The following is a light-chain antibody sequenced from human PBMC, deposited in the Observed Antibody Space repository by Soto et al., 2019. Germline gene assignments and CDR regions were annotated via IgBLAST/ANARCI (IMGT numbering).Light chain of an antibody. J-gene: IGKJ1*01. CDR2: SVS. Sequence: EIVMTQSPATLSVSPGEGATLSCRASQSVSTNLAWYQQKPGQAPRLLIYSVSTRATGIPARFSGSESGTDITLTSRSQHSEDVVVYYWQQYNKWSAFGQGTKVEIK. V-gene: IGKV3-15*01. CDR1: QSVSTN. CDR3: QQYNKWSA.